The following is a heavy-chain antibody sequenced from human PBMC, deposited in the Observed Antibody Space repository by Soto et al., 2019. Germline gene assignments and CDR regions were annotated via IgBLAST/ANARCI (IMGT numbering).Heavy chain of an antibody. D-gene: IGHD3-22*01. V-gene: IGHV3-49*03. Sequence: PGGSLRLSCAASGFTFGDYAMSWFRQAPGKGLEWVGFIRSKAYGGTTEYAASVKGRFTISRDDSKSIAYLQMNSLKTEDTAVYYCTRDPETDSSGYPNWFDPWGQGTLVTVSS. J-gene: IGHJ5*02. CDR3: TRDPETDSSGYPNWFDP. CDR2: IRSKAYGGTT. CDR1: GFTFGDYA.